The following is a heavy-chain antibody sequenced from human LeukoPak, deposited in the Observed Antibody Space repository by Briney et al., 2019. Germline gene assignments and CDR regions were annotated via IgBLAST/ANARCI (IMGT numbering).Heavy chain of an antibody. CDR3: AKDLPLFSIVGATPFDY. V-gene: IGHV1-2*06. Sequence: ASVKVSCKASGYTFTGYYMHWVRQAPGQGLEWMGRINPNSGGTNYAQKFQGRVTMTRDTSISTAYMELSRLRSDDTAVYYCAKDLPLFSIVGATPFDYWGQGTLVTVSS. CDR1: GYTFTGYY. CDR2: INPNSGGT. D-gene: IGHD1-26*01. J-gene: IGHJ4*02.